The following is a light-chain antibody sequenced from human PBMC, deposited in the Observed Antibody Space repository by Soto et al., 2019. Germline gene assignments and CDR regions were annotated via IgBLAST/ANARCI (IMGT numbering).Light chain of an antibody. CDR3: QQYNNWPPIT. J-gene: IGKJ5*01. V-gene: IGKV3-15*01. CDR2: GAS. CDR1: QSVSSN. Sequence: EIVMTQSPATLSVSPGERATLSCRASQSVSSNLAWYQQKPGQAPRLLIYGASTRATGIPARFSGSGSGTEFTLTISSLQXEDXXXYYCQQYNNWPPITFGQGTRLEIK.